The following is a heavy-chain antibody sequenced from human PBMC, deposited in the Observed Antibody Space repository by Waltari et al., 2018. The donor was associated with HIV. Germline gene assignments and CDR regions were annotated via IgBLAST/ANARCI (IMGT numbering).Heavy chain of an antibody. D-gene: IGHD4-17*01. CDR3: AKVNYGDYVGAFDI. J-gene: IGHJ3*02. Sequence: EVQLVESGGGLVQPGRSLRLSCAASGFTFDDFAMHWVRHAPGKGLEWVSGISWNSGSIGYADSVKGRFTISRDNAKNSLYLQMNSLRAEDTALYYCAKVNYGDYVGAFDIWGQGTMVTVSS. CDR2: ISWNSGSI. CDR1: GFTFDDFA. V-gene: IGHV3-9*01.